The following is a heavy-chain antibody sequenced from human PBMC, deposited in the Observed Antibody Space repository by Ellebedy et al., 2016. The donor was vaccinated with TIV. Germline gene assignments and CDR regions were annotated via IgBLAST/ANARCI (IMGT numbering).Heavy chain of an antibody. Sequence: SETLSLTXTVSGGSIRSSHYYWGWIRQPPGKGLEWIGSIYYSGSTYYNPSLKSRVTISVDTSKNQFSLKLSSVFAADTAVYYCARPPETTFDFFEYWGQGTLVTVSS. CDR2: IYYSGST. V-gene: IGHV4-39*01. CDR1: GGSIRSSHYY. J-gene: IGHJ4*02. D-gene: IGHD3-16*01. CDR3: ARPPETTFDFFEY.